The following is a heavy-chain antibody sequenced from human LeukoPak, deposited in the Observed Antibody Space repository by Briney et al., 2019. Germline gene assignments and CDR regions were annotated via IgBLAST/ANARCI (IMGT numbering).Heavy chain of an antibody. D-gene: IGHD3-3*02. Sequence: SETLSLTCTVSGGSISSTSYYWGWIRQPPGKGLEWIGSIYYSGSTYYNPSLKSRVTISVDTSKNQFSLKLSSVTAADTAVYYCARHVLAWGGGVDVWGQGTTVTVSS. J-gene: IGHJ6*02. CDR3: ARHVLAWGGGVDV. V-gene: IGHV4-39*01. CDR2: IYYSGST. CDR1: GGSISSTSYY.